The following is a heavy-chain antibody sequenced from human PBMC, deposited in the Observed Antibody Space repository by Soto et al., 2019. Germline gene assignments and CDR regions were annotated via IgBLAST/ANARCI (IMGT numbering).Heavy chain of an antibody. CDR1: GFTFSSYS. D-gene: IGHD5-12*01. V-gene: IGHV3-21*01. Sequence: EVQLVESGGGLVKPGGSLRLSCAASGFTFSSYSMNWVRQAPGKGLEWVSSISSSSSYIYYADSVKGRFTISRDNAKNSLYLQMNSLRAEDTAVYYCARDAGWLRAVGGNDYWGQGTLVTVSS. J-gene: IGHJ4*02. CDR2: ISSSSSYI. CDR3: ARDAGWLRAVGGNDY.